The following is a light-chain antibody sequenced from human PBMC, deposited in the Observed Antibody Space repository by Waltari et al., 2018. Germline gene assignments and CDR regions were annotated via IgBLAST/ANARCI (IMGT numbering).Light chain of an antibody. CDR2: EAN. CDR1: SGSLSTTSY. J-gene: IGLJ3*02. Sequence: QTVVTQEPSLSVSPGGTVTLPCALSSGSLSTTSYATWYQQTPGQAPRTRVYEANARSSGVPDRFSGSILGNTAALTITGAQADDESDYYCALYMGSGIWVFGGGTRLTVL. V-gene: IGLV8-61*01. CDR3: ALYMGSGIWV.